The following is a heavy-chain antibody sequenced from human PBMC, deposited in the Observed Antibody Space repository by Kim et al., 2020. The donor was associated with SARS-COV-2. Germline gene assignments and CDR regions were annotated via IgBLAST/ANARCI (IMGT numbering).Heavy chain of an antibody. CDR1: GYTFTSNA. CDR3: ARELKVATLPLRY. CDR2: INTNTGNP. Sequence: ASVKVSCKTSGYTFTSNAMTWVRQAPGQGLEYMGWINTNTGNPTYAQRFTGRFVFSLDTSVSTAYLQISGLKAEDTAVYYCARELKVATLPLRYWGQGTLVTVSS. J-gene: IGHJ4*02. D-gene: IGHD5-12*01. V-gene: IGHV7-4-1*02.